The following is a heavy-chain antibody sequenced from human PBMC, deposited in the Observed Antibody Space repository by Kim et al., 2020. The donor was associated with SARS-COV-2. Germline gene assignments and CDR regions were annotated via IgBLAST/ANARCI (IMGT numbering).Heavy chain of an antibody. V-gene: IGHV3-15*01. CDR3: TTDDPWFGELFDYYYGMDV. J-gene: IGHJ6*02. Sequence: GRFTISRDDSKNKLYLQMNSLKTEDTAVYYCTTDDPWFGELFDYYYGMDVWGQGTTVTVSS. D-gene: IGHD3-10*01.